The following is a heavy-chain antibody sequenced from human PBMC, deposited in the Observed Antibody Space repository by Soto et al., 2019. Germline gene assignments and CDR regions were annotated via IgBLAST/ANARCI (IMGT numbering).Heavy chain of an antibody. J-gene: IGHJ4*02. D-gene: IGHD2-15*01. V-gene: IGHV1-18*01. Sequence: ASVKVSCKASGYTFTSYGISWVRQAPGQGLEWMGWISAYNGNTNYAQKLQGRVTITKDTSKNQVVLAMTNMDPVDTATYYCAHLVVAGLTYYFDYWGQGTLVTVSS. CDR1: GYTFTSYG. CDR2: ISAYNGNT. CDR3: AHLVVAGLTYYFDY.